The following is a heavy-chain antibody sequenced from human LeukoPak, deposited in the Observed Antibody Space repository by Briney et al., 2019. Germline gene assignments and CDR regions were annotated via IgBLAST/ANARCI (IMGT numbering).Heavy chain of an antibody. D-gene: IGHD2/OR15-2a*01. V-gene: IGHV3-30*18. Sequence: GGSLRLSCAASGFTFSSYGMHWVRQAPGKGLEWVAVISYDGSNKYYADSVKGRFTISRDNSKNTLYLQMNSLRAEDTAVYYCAKEQVTIYPFLNGMDVWGQGTTVTVSS. J-gene: IGHJ6*02. CDR2: ISYDGSNK. CDR3: AKEQVTIYPFLNGMDV. CDR1: GFTFSSYG.